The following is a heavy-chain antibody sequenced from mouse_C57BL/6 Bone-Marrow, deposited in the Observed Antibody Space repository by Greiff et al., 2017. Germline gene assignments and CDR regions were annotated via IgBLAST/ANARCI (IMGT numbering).Heavy chain of an antibody. CDR1: GYAFSSSW. CDR3: ARTDIGPFFAY. D-gene: IGHD2-14*01. CDR2: IYPGDGDT. Sequence: QVQLKESGPELVKPGASVKISCKASGYAFSSSWMNWVKQRPGKGLEWIGRIYPGDGDTNYNGKFKGKATLTADKSSSTAYMQLSSLTSEDSAVYFCARTDIGPFFAYWGQGTLVTVSA. V-gene: IGHV1-82*01. J-gene: IGHJ3*01.